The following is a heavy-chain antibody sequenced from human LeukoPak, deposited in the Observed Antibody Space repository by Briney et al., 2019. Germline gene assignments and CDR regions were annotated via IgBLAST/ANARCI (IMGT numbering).Heavy chain of an antibody. Sequence: PWGSLRLSCAASGFTFSSYGMHWVRQAPGKGLEWVAFIRYDGSNKYYADSVKGRFTISRDNSKNTLYLQMNSLRAEDTAVYYCASSVVVPAAIDYWGQGTLVTVSS. V-gene: IGHV3-30*02. CDR3: ASSVVVPAAIDY. D-gene: IGHD2-2*01. CDR2: IRYDGSNK. J-gene: IGHJ4*02. CDR1: GFTFSSYG.